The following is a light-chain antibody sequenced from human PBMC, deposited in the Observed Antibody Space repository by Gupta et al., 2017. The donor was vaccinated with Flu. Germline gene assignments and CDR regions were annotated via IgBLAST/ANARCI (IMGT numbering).Light chain of an antibody. V-gene: IGLV2-14*03. J-gene: IGLJ1*01. CDR1: SSDVGRSNS. Sequence: QSALTQPASVSGSPGQSITISCAGTSSDVGRSNSVSWFQQHPGKAPKLIIYDVTNRPSGVSSRFACSKAGKTALLNISGLEAEDESDYFGSSYTSTNTLDVFGTGTKVTVL. CDR2: DVT. CDR3: SSYTSTNTLDV.